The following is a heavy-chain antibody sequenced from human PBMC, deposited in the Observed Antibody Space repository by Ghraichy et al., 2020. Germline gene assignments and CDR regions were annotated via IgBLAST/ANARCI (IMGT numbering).Heavy chain of an antibody. D-gene: IGHD2-8*01. V-gene: IGHV3-30*18. Sequence: GGSLRLSCAASGFTFSSYGMHWVRQAPGKGLEWVAVISYDGSNKYYADSVKGRFTISRDNSKNTLYLQMNSLRAEDTAVYYCAKEHPNTAHCTNGVCYTPPLRSDYWGQGTLVTVSS. CDR3: AKEHPNTAHCTNGVCYTPPLRSDY. J-gene: IGHJ4*02. CDR2: ISYDGSNK. CDR1: GFTFSSYG.